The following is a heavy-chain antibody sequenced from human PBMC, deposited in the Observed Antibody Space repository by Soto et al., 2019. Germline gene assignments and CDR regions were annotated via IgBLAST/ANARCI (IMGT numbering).Heavy chain of an antibody. V-gene: IGHV1-18*01. Sequence: ASVKVSCKASGYTFTSYGISWVRQAPGQGLEWMGWISAYNGNTNYAQKLQGRVTITADKSTSTAYMELSSLRSEDTAVYYCARDSGYSGYDTDAFDIWGQGTMVTVSS. CDR2: ISAYNGNT. J-gene: IGHJ3*02. CDR3: ARDSGYSGYDTDAFDI. CDR1: GYTFTSYG. D-gene: IGHD5-12*01.